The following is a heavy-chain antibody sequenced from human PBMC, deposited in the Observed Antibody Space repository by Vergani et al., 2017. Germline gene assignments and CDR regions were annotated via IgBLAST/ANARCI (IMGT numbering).Heavy chain of an antibody. J-gene: IGHJ4*02. V-gene: IGHV3-20*04. CDR2: ISWNGETK. CDR3: VRGPLPAIPAMFDS. CDR1: GFSFKDYA. D-gene: IGHD2-2*01. Sequence: EVRLLESGGDLLQSGESLKISCAASGFSFKDYAMSWVRQAPGKGLEWVSEISWNGETKNYADSVQGRFIISRDNAKNSLYLQMRTLRPEDTALYYCVRGPLPAIPAMFDSWGQGTLVTVSS.